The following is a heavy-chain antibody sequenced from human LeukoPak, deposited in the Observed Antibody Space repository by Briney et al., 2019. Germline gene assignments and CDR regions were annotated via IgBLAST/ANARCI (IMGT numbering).Heavy chain of an antibody. CDR3: ARIFTYAHGDYPDY. CDR2: IYTTGTA. V-gene: IGHV4-4*07. J-gene: IGHJ4*02. CDR1: GGSIGPYY. D-gene: IGHD4-17*01. Sequence: PSETLSLTCLLSGGSIGPYYWSWIRQAAGKGPEWIGRIYTTGTADYNPSLKRRVTISVDMSKNQFSLKLSSVTAADPAVYYCARIFTYAHGDYPDYWGPGPLVTVSS.